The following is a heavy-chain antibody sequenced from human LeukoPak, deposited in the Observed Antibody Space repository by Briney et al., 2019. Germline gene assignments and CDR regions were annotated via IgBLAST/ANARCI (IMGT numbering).Heavy chain of an antibody. V-gene: IGHV1-69*01. J-gene: IGHJ5*02. CDR2: IIPIFGTP. CDR3: ARDRLRLGYERTNWFDP. CDR1: GGTFSSYI. D-gene: IGHD2-15*01. Sequence: SVKVSCKASGGTFSSYIITWVRQAPGQGREWMGRIIPIFGTPDYAQKFQGRVTITADESTSTAYMEVSRLRSDDTAVYYCARDRLRLGYERTNWFDPWGQGTLVTVSS.